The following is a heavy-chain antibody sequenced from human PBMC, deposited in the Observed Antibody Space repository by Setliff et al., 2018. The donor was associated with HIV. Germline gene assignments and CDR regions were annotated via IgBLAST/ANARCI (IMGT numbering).Heavy chain of an antibody. D-gene: IGHD3-10*01. Sequence: ETLSLTCAVYGSVSGYYWTWVRQAPGKGLEWVSIIYSGGTTYYADSVKGRFTISRDSPKNTLYLQMNSLRPDDTAVYYCARGASGEYYFDYWGQGTPVTVSS. CDR2: IYSGGTT. CDR1: GSVSGYY. V-gene: IGHV3-53*01. CDR3: ARGASGEYYFDY. J-gene: IGHJ4*02.